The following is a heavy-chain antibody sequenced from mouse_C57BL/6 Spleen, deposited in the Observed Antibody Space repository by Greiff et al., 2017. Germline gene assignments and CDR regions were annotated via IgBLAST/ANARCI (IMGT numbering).Heavy chain of an antibody. D-gene: IGHD2-3*01. J-gene: IGHJ4*01. Sequence: QVHVKQPGAELVRPGSSVKLSCKASGYTFTSYWMDWVKQRPGQGLEWIGNIYPSDSETHYNQKFKDKATLTVYKSSSTAYMQLSSLTSEDSAVYYCARNGYYFYYAMDYWGQGTSVTVAS. V-gene: IGHV1-61*01. CDR1: GYTFTSYW. CDR3: ARNGYYFYYAMDY. CDR2: IYPSDSET.